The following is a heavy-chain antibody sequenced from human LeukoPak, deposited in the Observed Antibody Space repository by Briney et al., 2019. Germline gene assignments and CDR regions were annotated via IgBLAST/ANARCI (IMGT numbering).Heavy chain of an antibody. J-gene: IGHJ3*02. CDR3: ARTADYYDSSGYAFDI. CDR2: IIAIFGTA. V-gene: IGHV1-69*13. CDR1: GYTFTSYG. D-gene: IGHD3-22*01. Sequence: SVKVSCKASGYTFTSYGISWVRQAPGQGLEWMGGIIAIFGTANYAQKFQGRVTITADESTSTAYMELSSLRSEDTAVYYCARTADYYDSSGYAFDIWGQGTMVTVSS.